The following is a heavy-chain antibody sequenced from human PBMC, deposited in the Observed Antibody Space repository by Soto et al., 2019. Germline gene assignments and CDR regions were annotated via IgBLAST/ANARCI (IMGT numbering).Heavy chain of an antibody. CDR2: ISGSGGST. Sequence: PGGSLRLSCAASGFTFSTYVMSWVRQAPGKGLEWVSGISGSGGSTYYADSVKGRFTISRDNSKSTLHLQMSSLRAEDTAVYYCAKAFIDSTSAGVDHWGQGTLVTVSS. CDR1: GFTFSTYV. D-gene: IGHD6-6*01. CDR3: AKAFIDSTSAGVDH. V-gene: IGHV3-23*01. J-gene: IGHJ4*02.